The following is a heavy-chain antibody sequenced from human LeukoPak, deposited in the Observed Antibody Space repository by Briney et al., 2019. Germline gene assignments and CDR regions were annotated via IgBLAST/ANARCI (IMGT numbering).Heavy chain of an antibody. J-gene: IGHJ5*02. V-gene: IGHV4-34*01. CDR1: GGSFSDYY. CDR3: ARANDYGDYLNWFDP. CDR2: INHSGST. D-gene: IGHD4-17*01. Sequence: PSETLSLTCAVYGGSFSDYYWSWIRQPPGKGLEWIGEINHSGSTNYNPSLKSRVTISVDPSKNQLSLKLSSVTAADTALYHCARANDYGDYLNWFDPWGQGTLVTVSP.